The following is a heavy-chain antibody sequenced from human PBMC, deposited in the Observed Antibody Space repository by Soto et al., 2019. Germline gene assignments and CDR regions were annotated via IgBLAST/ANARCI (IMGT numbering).Heavy chain of an antibody. Sequence: GGSLRLSCAASGFTFSSYAMSWVRQAPGKGLEWVSGLSGGGRFTYYADSVKGRFTISRDDSKNTLYLQMNSLRAEDTAVYYCAKSGPTNYFDYWGQGTLVTVSS. D-gene: IGHD1-26*01. J-gene: IGHJ4*02. CDR2: LSGGGRFT. V-gene: IGHV3-23*01. CDR3: AKSGPTNYFDY. CDR1: GFTFSSYA.